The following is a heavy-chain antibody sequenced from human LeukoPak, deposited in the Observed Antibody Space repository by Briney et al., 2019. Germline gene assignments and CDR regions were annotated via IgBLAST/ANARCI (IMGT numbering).Heavy chain of an antibody. CDR1: GDSVSSKSAA. D-gene: IGHD1-14*01. Sequence: SQTLSLTCAISGDSVSSKSAAWNWIRRSPSRGLEWLGRTYYRSKWHNGYAVSVKSRITINPDTSKNQFSLHLNSVTPEDTAVYYCVRSAGPLDYWGQGTLVTVSS. J-gene: IGHJ4*02. V-gene: IGHV6-1*01. CDR2: TYYRSKWHN. CDR3: VRSAGPLDY.